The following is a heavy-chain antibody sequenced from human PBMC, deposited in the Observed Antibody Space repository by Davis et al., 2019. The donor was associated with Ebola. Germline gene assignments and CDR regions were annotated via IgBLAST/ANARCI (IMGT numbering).Heavy chain of an antibody. Sequence: GESLKISCAASGFTFSSYAMSWVRQAPGKGLEWVSAISGSGGTIYYADSVKGRFTISRDNAKNSLYLQMNSLRAEDTAVYYCAREDVVWDAFDIWGQGTMVTVSS. CDR3: AREDVVWDAFDI. V-gene: IGHV3-23*01. CDR2: ISGSGGTI. J-gene: IGHJ3*02. CDR1: GFTFSSYA. D-gene: IGHD2-8*02.